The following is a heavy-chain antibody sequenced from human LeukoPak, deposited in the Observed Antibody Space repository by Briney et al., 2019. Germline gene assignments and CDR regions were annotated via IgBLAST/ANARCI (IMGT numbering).Heavy chain of an antibody. V-gene: IGHV3-23*01. Sequence: PGGSLRLSCAASGFTFSSYAMSWVRQAPGKGLEWVSAISGSGGSTYYADSVKGRFTISRDNAKNTLYLQMNSLRAEDTAVYYCARAGEWELLSWFGPWGQGTLVTVSS. CDR3: ARAGEWELLSWFGP. J-gene: IGHJ5*02. CDR1: GFTFSSYA. D-gene: IGHD1-26*01. CDR2: ISGSGGST.